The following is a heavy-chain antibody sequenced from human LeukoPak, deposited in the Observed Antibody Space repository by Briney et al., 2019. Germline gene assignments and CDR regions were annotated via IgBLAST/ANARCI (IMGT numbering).Heavy chain of an antibody. V-gene: IGHV3-11*01. D-gene: IGHD3-16*01. Sequence: PGGSLRLSCAASGFTFSDFYMNWIRQAPGKGLEWVSYISISGTTVHYADSVKGRFTISRDNSKNTLYLQMNSLRAEDTAVYYCAKAGEAFGTGEFDYWGQGTLVTVSS. CDR2: ISISGTTV. CDR1: GFTFSDFY. CDR3: AKAGEAFGTGEFDY. J-gene: IGHJ4*02.